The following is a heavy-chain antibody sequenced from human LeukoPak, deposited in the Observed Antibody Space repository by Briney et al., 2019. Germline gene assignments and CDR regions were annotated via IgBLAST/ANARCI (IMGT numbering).Heavy chain of an antibody. J-gene: IGHJ4*02. Sequence: GGSQRLSCAASGFTVSSNYMSWVRQAPGKGLEWVSVIYSGGSTYYADSVKGRFTISRDNSKNTLYLQMNSLRAEDTAVYYCARADYGDYSTHFDYWGQGTLVTVSS. V-gene: IGHV3-66*01. CDR3: ARADYGDYSTHFDY. CDR2: IYSGGST. CDR1: GFTVSSNY. D-gene: IGHD4-17*01.